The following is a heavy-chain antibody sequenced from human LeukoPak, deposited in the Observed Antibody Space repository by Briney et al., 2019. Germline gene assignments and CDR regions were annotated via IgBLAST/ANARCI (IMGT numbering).Heavy chain of an antibody. V-gene: IGHV3-7*01. D-gene: IGHD3-10*01. CDR2: VEQNGNEK. CDR3: ARYYGSGSPYREYYFDY. CDR1: GFIISSYW. Sequence: GGSLGLSCAASGFIISSYWMTWVRQAPGRDPEWVANVEQNGNEKYHADSVKGRFTISRDNAKNSLYLQMNSLRVDDTAVYYCARYYGSGSPYREYYFDYWGQGTLVTVSS. J-gene: IGHJ4*02.